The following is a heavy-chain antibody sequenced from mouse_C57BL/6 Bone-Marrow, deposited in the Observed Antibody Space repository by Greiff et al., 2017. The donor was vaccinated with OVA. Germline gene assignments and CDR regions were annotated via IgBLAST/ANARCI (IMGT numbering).Heavy chain of an antibody. CDR3: ARDSSGYWFAY. CDR1: GFTFSSYA. V-gene: IGHV5-4*01. D-gene: IGHD3-2*02. J-gene: IGHJ3*01. CDR2: ISDGGSYT. Sequence: EVQLVESGGGLVKPGGSLKLSCAASGFTFSSYAMSWVRQTPEKGLEWVATISDGGSYTYYPDNVKGRFTISRDNAKNNLYLQMSHLKSEDTAMYYCARDSSGYWFAYWGQGTLVTVSA.